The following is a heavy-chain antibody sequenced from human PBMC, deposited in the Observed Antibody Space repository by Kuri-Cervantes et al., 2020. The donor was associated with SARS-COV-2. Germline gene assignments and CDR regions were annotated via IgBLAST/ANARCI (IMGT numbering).Heavy chain of an antibody. CDR2: INPNSGGT. J-gene: IGHJ3*02. D-gene: IGHD6-13*01. CDR3: ARVADSSRWYPGAFDI. Sequence: ASVKVSCKASGYTFTGYYMHWVRQAPGQGLEWMGRINPNSGGTNYAQKFQGRVTMTRDTSISTDYMELRRLRSDDTAVYYCARVADSSRWYPGAFDIWGQGTMVTVSS. CDR1: GYTFTGYY. V-gene: IGHV1-2*06.